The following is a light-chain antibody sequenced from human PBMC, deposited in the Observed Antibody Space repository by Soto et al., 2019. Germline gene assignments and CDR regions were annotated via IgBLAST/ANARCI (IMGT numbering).Light chain of an antibody. CDR3: QQYGSSPAT. V-gene: IGKV1-39*01. Sequence: EIQMTQSPSSLSASVGDRVIITCRASQSISSYLNWYQQKPGKATKLLIFSASSLQSGVPSRFSGSGSGTDFTLNISRLEPEDFAVYYCQQYGSSPATFGQGTKV. J-gene: IGKJ1*01. CDR2: SAS. CDR1: QSISSY.